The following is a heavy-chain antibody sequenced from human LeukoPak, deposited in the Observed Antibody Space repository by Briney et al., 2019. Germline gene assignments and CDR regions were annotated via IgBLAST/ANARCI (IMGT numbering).Heavy chain of an antibody. CDR2: INHSGST. Sequence: SETLSLTCAVYGGSFSGYYWSWIRQPPGKGPEWIGEINHSGSTNYNPSLKSRVTISVDTSKNQFSLKLSSVTAADTAVYYCARDIVVVPAAPYYYYGMDVWGKGTTVTVSS. CDR3: ARDIVVVPAAPYYYYGMDV. D-gene: IGHD2-2*01. J-gene: IGHJ6*04. V-gene: IGHV4-34*01. CDR1: GGSFSGYY.